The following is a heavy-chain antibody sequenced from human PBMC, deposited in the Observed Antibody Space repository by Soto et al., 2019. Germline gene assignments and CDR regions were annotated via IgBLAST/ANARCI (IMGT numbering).Heavy chain of an antibody. CDR3: AKRSPSGTYYFDF. V-gene: IGHV5-51*01. CDR1: GYNFTTFW. Sequence: GESLKISCKGSGYNFTTFWIGWVRQMPGKGLEWMGIIYPGDSETKYSPDFEGQVTISADNSINTLFLQMNSLRTEDTAIYYCAKRSPSGTYYFDFWGQGTLVTVSS. CDR2: IYPGDSET. J-gene: IGHJ4*02. D-gene: IGHD1-26*01.